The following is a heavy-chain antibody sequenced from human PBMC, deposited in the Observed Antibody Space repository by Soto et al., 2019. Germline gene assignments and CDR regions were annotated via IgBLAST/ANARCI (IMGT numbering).Heavy chain of an antibody. D-gene: IGHD4-4*01. V-gene: IGHV4-59*08. CDR3: AGLVTPRYFDY. Sequence: TLSLSCTASGCCISSYSSSWIHQPPGKGLEWSSSIYFSGSTHHNPPLNSRVTISVDTSKNQFSLKLSSVTAADTAVYYCAGLVTPRYFDYGGQGPRVTVSS. CDR1: GCCISSYS. J-gene: IGHJ4*02. CDR2: IYFSGST.